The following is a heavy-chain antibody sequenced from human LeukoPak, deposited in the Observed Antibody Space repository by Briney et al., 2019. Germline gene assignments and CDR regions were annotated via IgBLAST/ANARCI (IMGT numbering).Heavy chain of an antibody. J-gene: IGHJ4*02. V-gene: IGHV1-8*03. CDR2: MNPNSGNT. CDR3: ARALPRVPAAIKDLDSDY. Sequence: ASGKVSCKASGYTFTSYDINWVRQATGQGLEWMGWMNPNSGNTGYAQKFQGRVTITRNTSISTAYMELSSLRSEDTAVYYCARALPRVPAAIKDLDSDYCGQGTLVTVSS. CDR1: GYTFTSYD. D-gene: IGHD2-2*02.